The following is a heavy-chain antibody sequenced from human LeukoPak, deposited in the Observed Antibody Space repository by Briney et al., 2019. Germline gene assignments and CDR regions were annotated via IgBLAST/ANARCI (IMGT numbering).Heavy chain of an antibody. Sequence: PSETLSLTCTVSGGSISSYYWSWIRQPAGKGLEWVGRIYTSGSTNYNPSLKSRVTMSVDTSKNRFSLKLSSVTAADTAVYYCAREFLSGSGPGTHYYYYYMDVWGKGTTVTVSS. CDR2: IYTSGST. J-gene: IGHJ6*03. CDR1: GGSISSYY. CDR3: AREFLSGSGPGTHYYYYYMDV. V-gene: IGHV4-4*07. D-gene: IGHD3-10*01.